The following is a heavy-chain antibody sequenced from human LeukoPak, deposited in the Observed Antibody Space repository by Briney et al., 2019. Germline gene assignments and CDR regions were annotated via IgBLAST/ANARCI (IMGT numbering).Heavy chain of an antibody. D-gene: IGHD5-12*01. V-gene: IGHV3-23*01. Sequence: PGGSLRPSCAASGFTFSSAAVTWVRQAPGKGLEWVSTITGSDDATYYADSVKGRFTISRDFSRNTVGLQMNSLRTEDTAIYYCAKGPQLYSGYHPDYWGQGTLVTVSS. CDR1: GFTFSSAA. J-gene: IGHJ4*02. CDR2: ITGSDDAT. CDR3: AKGPQLYSGYHPDY.